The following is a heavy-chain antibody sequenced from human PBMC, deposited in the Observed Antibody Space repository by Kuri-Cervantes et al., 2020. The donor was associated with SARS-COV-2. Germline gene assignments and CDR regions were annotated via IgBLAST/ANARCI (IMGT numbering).Heavy chain of an antibody. CDR2: ISGSGGST. D-gene: IGHD3-22*01. V-gene: IGHV3-23*01. CDR3: AKDALPTYYYDSSGSSLDY. Sequence: GESLKISCAASGFTFSSYAMSWVRQAPGKGLEWVSAISGSGGSTYYADSVKGRFTISRDNSKNTLYLQMSSLRAEDTAVYYCAKDALPTYYYDSSGSSLDYWGQGTLVTVSS. J-gene: IGHJ4*02. CDR1: GFTFSSYA.